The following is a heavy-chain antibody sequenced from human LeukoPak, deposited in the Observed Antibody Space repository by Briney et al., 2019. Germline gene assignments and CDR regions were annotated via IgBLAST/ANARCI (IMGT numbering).Heavy chain of an antibody. J-gene: IGHJ6*03. CDR2: INHSGST. CDR1: GFTFSHAW. D-gene: IGHD3-9*01. CDR3: ARLGFSNYDILTGYQNIYYYYYYMDV. Sequence: GSLRLSCAASGFTFSHAWMSWVRQPPGKGLEWIGEINHSGSTNYNPSLKSRVTISVDTSKNQFSLKLSSVTAADTAVYYCARLGFSNYDILTGYQNIYYYYYYMDVWGKGTTVTISS. V-gene: IGHV4-34*01.